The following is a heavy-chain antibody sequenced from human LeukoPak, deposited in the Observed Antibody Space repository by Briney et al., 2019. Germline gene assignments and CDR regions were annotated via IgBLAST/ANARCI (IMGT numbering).Heavy chain of an antibody. V-gene: IGHV4-34*01. CDR1: GGSFSGYY. Sequence: SETLSLTCAVYGGSFSGYYWSWIRQPPGKGLEWIGEINHSGSTNYNPSLKSRATISVDTSKNQFSLKLSSVTAADTAVYYCARGYRYGGNLYYFDYWGQGTLVTVSS. J-gene: IGHJ4*02. CDR3: ARGYRYGGNLYYFDY. CDR2: INHSGST. D-gene: IGHD4-23*01.